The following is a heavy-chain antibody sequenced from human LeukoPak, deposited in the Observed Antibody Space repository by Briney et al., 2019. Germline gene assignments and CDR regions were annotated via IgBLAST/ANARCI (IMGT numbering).Heavy chain of an antibody. J-gene: IGHJ4*02. Sequence: ASVKVSCKASGYTFTGYYMHWVRQAPGQGLEWMGWINPNSGGTNYAQKFQGRVTMTRDTSTSTAYMELSRLRSDDTAVYYCARVTRSITMVRGVVSRNFDYWGQGTLVTVSS. CDR1: GYTFTGYY. CDR3: ARVTRSITMVRGVVSRNFDY. D-gene: IGHD3-10*01. CDR2: INPNSGGT. V-gene: IGHV1-2*02.